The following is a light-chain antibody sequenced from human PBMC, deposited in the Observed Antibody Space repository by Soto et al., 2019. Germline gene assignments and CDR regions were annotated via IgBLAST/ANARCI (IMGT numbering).Light chain of an antibody. V-gene: IGKV3-15*01. CDR3: QQYNNWRT. Sequence: EIVMTQSPGTLSVSPGERVTLSCRASQSVSSNLAWYQQKPGQAPRLLIYGASTRATGIPARFSGSGSGTEFTLTISSLQSEDFAVYYCQQYNNWRTFGQGTKVDIK. CDR2: GAS. CDR1: QSVSSN. J-gene: IGKJ1*01.